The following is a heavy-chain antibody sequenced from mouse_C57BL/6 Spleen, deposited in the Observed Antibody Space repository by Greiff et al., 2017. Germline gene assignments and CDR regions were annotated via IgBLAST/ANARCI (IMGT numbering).Heavy chain of an antibody. CDR2: IWSGGST. Sequence: VQLVESGPGLVQPSQSLSITCTVSGFSLTSYGVHWVRQSPGKGLEWLGVIWSGGSTDYNAAFISRLSISKDNSKSQVFFKMNSLQADDTAIYYCARDDGYYGGYAMDYWGQGTSVTVSS. V-gene: IGHV2-2*01. D-gene: IGHD2-3*01. J-gene: IGHJ4*01. CDR3: ARDDGYYGGYAMDY. CDR1: GFSLTSYG.